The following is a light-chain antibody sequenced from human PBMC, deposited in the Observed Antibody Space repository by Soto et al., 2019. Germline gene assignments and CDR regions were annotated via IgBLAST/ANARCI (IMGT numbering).Light chain of an antibody. CDR3: TSWTTSTTRI. CDR2: DVN. V-gene: IGLV2-14*03. J-gene: IGLJ2*01. CDR1: SSDIGAYNF. Sequence: QSALTQPASVSGSPGQSITISCTGTSSDIGAYNFVSWYQQHPGKAPKLMLYDVNIRPSGVSNRFFGSKSGNTASLTISGLQAEDEADYYCTSWTTSTTRIFGGGTKLTVL.